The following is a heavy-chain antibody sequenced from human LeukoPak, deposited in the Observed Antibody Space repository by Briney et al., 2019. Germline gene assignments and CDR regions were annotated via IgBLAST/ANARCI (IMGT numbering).Heavy chain of an antibody. CDR2: ISSSSSYI. V-gene: IGHV3-21*01. Sequence: GGSLRLSCAASGFTFSSYSMNWVRQAPGKGLEWVSSISSSSSYIYYADSVKGRFTISRDNAKNSLYLQMNSLRVEDTAVYYCARDKQWLVGYFDYWGQGTLVTVSS. CDR1: GFTFSSYS. CDR3: ARDKQWLVGYFDY. J-gene: IGHJ4*02. D-gene: IGHD6-19*01.